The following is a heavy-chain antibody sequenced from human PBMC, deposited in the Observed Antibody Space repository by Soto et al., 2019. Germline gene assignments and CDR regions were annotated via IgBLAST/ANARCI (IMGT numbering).Heavy chain of an antibody. V-gene: IGHV3-30-3*01. Sequence: QVQLVESGGGVVQPGRSLRLSCAASGFTFSSYAMHWVRQAPGKGLEWVAVISYDGSNKYYADSVKGRFTISRDNSKKTLFLQLNSLRAEDTAVYYCARGAPHCGGDCFDSWGQGTLVTVSS. J-gene: IGHJ4*02. CDR1: GFTFSSYA. CDR3: ARGAPHCGGDCFDS. CDR2: ISYDGSNK. D-gene: IGHD2-21*01.